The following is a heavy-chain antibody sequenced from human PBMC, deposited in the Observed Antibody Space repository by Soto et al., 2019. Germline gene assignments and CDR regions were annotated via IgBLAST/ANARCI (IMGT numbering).Heavy chain of an antibody. V-gene: IGHV4-59*01. CDR2: IYYSGST. J-gene: IGHJ6*03. CDR1: GGSISSYY. Sequence: SETLSLTCTVSGGSISSYYWSWIRQPPGKGLEWIGYIYYSGSTNYDPSLKSRVTISVDTSKNQFSLKLSSVTAADTAVYYCARGRYDFWSGDYYYYYMDVWGKGTTVTVS. D-gene: IGHD3-3*01. CDR3: ARGRYDFWSGDYYYYYMDV.